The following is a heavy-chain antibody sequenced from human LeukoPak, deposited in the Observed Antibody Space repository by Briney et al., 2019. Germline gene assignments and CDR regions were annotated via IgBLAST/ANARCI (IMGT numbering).Heavy chain of an antibody. CDR2: IIPIFGIA. D-gene: IGHD3-22*01. CDR1: GGTFSSYA. CDR3: ARVGGWDYYDSSPARSSAFDI. Sequence: GASVKVSCKASGGTFSSYAISWVRQAPGQGLEWMGGIIPIFGIANYAQKFQGRVTITADKSTSTAYMELSSLRSEDTAVYYCARVGGWDYYDSSPARSSAFDIWGQGTMVTVSS. J-gene: IGHJ3*02. V-gene: IGHV1-69*10.